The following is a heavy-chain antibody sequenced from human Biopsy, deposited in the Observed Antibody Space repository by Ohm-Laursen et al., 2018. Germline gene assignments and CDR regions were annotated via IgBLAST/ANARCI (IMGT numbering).Heavy chain of an antibody. J-gene: IGHJ6*02. CDR2: IRETSSHI. V-gene: IGHV3-21*01. CDR3: ARDSSRRAREGGMDV. D-gene: IGHD6-6*01. CDR1: GFSVSSYD. Sequence: SLSLSCSASGFSVSSYDMNWARQAPRTGLEWISYIRETSSHIYDADSVRGRFTVARDIAKNSLYLQLNSLRVEDTAVYYCARDSSRRAREGGMDVWGQGTTVTVSS.